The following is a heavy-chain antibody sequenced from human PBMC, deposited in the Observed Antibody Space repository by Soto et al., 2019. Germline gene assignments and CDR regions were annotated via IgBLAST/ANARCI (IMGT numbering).Heavy chain of an antibody. CDR3: ARGWLRDPWMY. D-gene: IGHD5-12*01. CDR2: ISASSTYI. V-gene: IGHV3-21*02. CDR1: GFIFSCHT. J-gene: IGHJ4*02. Sequence: EVQLVESGGGLVKPGGSLRLSCAASGFIFSCHTMNWVRQVPGKGLEWVSSISASSTYIYYADSLKGRFTISRDNAYNSLYLQVSSLRAEDTAVYYCARGWLRDPWMYWGQGTLVTVSS.